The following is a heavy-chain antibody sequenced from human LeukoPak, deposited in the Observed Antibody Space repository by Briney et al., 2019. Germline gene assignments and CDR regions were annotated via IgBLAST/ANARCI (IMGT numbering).Heavy chain of an antibody. Sequence: KSSETLSLTCAVSGYSISSGYYWGWIRQPPGKGLEWIGTIYHRGSTHYNPSHKSRVTISVDTPKNQFSLKLSSVTAADTAVYYCARRDYYYYYMDVWGTGTTVTVSS. V-gene: IGHV4-38-2*01. CDR2: IYHRGST. CDR3: ARRDYYYYYMDV. CDR1: GYSISSGYY. J-gene: IGHJ6*03.